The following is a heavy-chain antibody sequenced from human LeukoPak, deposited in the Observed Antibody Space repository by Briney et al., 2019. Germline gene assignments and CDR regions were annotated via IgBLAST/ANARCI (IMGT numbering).Heavy chain of an antibody. V-gene: IGHV3-20*04. CDR3: AKEDCSGGRCYSLHY. J-gene: IGHJ4*02. Sequence: GGSLRLSCAASGFTFDDYGMTWVRQTPGKGLEWVSTINWNGGSTAYADSVKGRFTISRDNAKNSLYLQMNCLRAEDAAVYYCAKEDCSGGRCYSLHYWGQGTLVTVSS. CDR2: INWNGGST. CDR1: GFTFDDYG. D-gene: IGHD2-15*01.